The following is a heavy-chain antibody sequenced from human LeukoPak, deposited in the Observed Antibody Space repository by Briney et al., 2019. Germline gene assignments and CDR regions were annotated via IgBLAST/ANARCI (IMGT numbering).Heavy chain of an antibody. CDR2: IWYDGSNK. J-gene: IGHJ4*02. D-gene: IGHD3-10*01. V-gene: IGHV3-33*06. CDR3: AKDYYGPSGGIDY. Sequence: GGSLRLSCAATGFTFSSYGMHWVRQAPGKGLEWVAVIWYDGSNKYYADSVKGRFTISRDNSKNTLYLQMNSLRAEDTAVYYCAKDYYGPSGGIDYWGQGTLVTVSS. CDR1: GFTFSSYG.